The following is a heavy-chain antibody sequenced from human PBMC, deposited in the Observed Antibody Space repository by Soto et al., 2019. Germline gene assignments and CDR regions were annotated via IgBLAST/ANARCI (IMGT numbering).Heavy chain of an antibody. CDR3: AGSRGSYCSHFDS. CDR2: VITILGAS. J-gene: IGHJ4*02. D-gene: IGHD3-16*01. CDR1: ADTFTGYT. Sequence: QVQLVQSGAEVKKPGSSVKVSCKASADTFTGYTVTWVRQAPGQGLEWVGRVITILGASNFAQKFQGRVTIPADKAADTAYMVLTGLTSEDTASDYCAGSRGSYCSHFDSWGQGTLVTVSS. V-gene: IGHV1-69*08.